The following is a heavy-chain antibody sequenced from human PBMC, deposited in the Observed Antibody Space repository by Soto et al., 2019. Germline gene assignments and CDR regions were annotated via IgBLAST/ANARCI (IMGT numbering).Heavy chain of an antibody. V-gene: IGHV1-18*04. J-gene: IGHJ6*02. CDR2: ISAYNGNT. CDR3: ARDQSTIFGVVINYYYGMDV. D-gene: IGHD3-3*01. CDR1: GYTFTSYG. Sequence: ASVKVSCKASGYTFTSYGISWVRQAPGQGLEWMGWISAYNGNTNYAQKLQGRVTMTTDTSTSTAYMELRSLRSDDTAVYYCARDQSTIFGVVINYYYGMDVWGQGTTVTLSS.